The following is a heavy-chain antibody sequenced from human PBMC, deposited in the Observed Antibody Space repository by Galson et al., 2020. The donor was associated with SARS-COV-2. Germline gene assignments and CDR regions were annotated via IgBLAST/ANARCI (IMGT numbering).Heavy chain of an antibody. J-gene: IGHJ5*02. D-gene: IGHD3-10*01. CDR2: IYYSGSA. CDR1: GYSISSGYY. Sequence: SQTLSLTCAVSGYSISSGYYWGWIRQPPGKGLEWIGSIYYSGSAYYNPSLKSRVTISVDTSNNQFSLRLSSVTAADTAVYYCARVRGSARFDPWGQGTLVTVSS. CDR3: ARVRGSARFDP. V-gene: IGHV4-38-2*01.